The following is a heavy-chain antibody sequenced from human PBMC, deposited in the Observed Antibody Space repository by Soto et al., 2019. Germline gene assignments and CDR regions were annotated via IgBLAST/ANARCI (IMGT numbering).Heavy chain of an antibody. Sequence: EVQLLESGGGLVQPGGSLRLSCAASGFTFSSYAMSWVRQAPGKGLEWVSAISGSGGSTYYADSVKGRFTISRDNSKNTMYLQMNSLRAEDTAVYYCAKGRVGYCSGGSCPYYYYGMDVWGQGTTVTVS. CDR2: ISGSGGST. V-gene: IGHV3-23*01. CDR1: GFTFSSYA. CDR3: AKGRVGYCSGGSCPYYYYGMDV. D-gene: IGHD2-15*01. J-gene: IGHJ6*02.